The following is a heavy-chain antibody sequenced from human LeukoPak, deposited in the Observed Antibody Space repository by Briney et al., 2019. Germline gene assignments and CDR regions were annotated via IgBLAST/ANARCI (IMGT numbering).Heavy chain of an antibody. CDR2: VNLQGST. J-gene: IGHJ4*02. CDR3: ARDPYDSSWGLCYFDY. CDR1: GGSITSTNY. D-gene: IGHD3-22*01. V-gene: IGHV4-4*02. Sequence: PSGTLSLTCGVSGGSITSTNYWTWVRQPPGKGLEWIGEVNLQGSTNYNPSLMGRVAISVDMSENHISLQLTSVTAADTAVYYCARDPYDSSWGLCYFDYWGQGNLVTVSS.